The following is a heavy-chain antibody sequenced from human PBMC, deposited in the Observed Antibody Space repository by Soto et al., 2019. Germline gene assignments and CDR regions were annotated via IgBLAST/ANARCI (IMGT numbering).Heavy chain of an antibody. Sequence: GGSLRLSCAASGFTFSSYSMNWVRQAPGKGLEWVSYISSSSSTIYYADSVKGRFTISRDNAKNSLYLQMNSLRDEDTAVYYCARRASSLADWYFDLWGRGTLVTVSS. J-gene: IGHJ2*01. CDR2: ISSSSSTI. CDR1: GFTFSSYS. D-gene: IGHD3-16*01. CDR3: ARRASSLADWYFDL. V-gene: IGHV3-48*02.